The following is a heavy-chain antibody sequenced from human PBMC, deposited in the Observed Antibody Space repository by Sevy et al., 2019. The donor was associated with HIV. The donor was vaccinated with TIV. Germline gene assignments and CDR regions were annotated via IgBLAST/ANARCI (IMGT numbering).Heavy chain of an antibody. CDR2: IFPDDSDT. V-gene: IGHV5-51*01. D-gene: IGHD3-22*01. J-gene: IGHJ4*02. Sequence: GESLKISCQGSGYSFTSHWIGWVRPMPGKGLEWMGIIFPDDSDTIYSPSFQAQVTFSADKSLTTAYLQWSSLKASDTAMYYCATSRSGYFDSSGYYIYWGQGTLVTVSS. CDR3: ATSRSGYFDSSGYYIY. CDR1: GYSFTSHW.